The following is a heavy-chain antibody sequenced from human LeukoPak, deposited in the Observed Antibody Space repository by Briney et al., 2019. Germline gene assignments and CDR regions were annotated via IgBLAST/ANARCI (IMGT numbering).Heavy chain of an antibody. V-gene: IGHV1-46*01. D-gene: IGHD3-22*01. Sequence: GASVKVSCKASGYTFTSYYMHWVRQAPGQGLEWMGIINPSGGSTSYAQKFQGRVTMTRDTSTSTVYMELSSLRSEDTAVYYCAPSYYYDSSGPGDAFDIWGQGTMVTVSS. J-gene: IGHJ3*02. CDR2: INPSGGST. CDR1: GYTFTSYY. CDR3: APSYYYDSSGPGDAFDI.